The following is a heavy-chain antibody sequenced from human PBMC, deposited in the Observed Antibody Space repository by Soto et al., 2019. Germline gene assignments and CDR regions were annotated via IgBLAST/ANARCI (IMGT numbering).Heavy chain of an antibody. V-gene: IGHV3-30-3*01. Sequence: PRLSFAASGFTFSSYAMHWVRQAPGKGLEWVAVISYDGSNKYYADSVKGRFTISRDNSKNTLYLQMNSLRAEDTAVYYCARSTGTIYYYYYGMDVWGQGTKVTVSS. CDR1: GFTFSSYA. CDR3: ARSTGTIYYYYYGMDV. J-gene: IGHJ6*02. CDR2: ISYDGSNK. D-gene: IGHD1-7*01.